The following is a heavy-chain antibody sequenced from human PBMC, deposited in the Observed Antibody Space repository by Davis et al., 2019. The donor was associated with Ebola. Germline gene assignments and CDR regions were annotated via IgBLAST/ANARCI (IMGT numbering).Heavy chain of an antibody. V-gene: IGHV3-11*01. CDR2: ISSSGSTI. J-gene: IGHJ5*02. Sequence: GESLKISCAASGFIFSYYYMSWIRQAPGKGLEWVSYISSSGSTIYYADSVKGRFTISRDNAKNSLYLQMNSLRAEDTAVYYCARTYSSGWYENWFDPWGQGTLVTVSS. CDR3: ARTYSSGWYENWFDP. D-gene: IGHD6-19*01. CDR1: GFIFSYYY.